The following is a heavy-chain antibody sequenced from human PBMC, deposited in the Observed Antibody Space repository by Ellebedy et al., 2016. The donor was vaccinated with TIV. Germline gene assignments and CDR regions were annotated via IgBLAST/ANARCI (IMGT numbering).Heavy chain of an antibody. V-gene: IGHV1-18*04. CDR3: ARDQREQQLASLNWFDP. CDR2: ISAYNGNT. Sequence: AASVKVSCKASGYTFTSYGISWVRQAPGQGLEWMGWISAYNGNTNYAQKLQGRVTMTTDTSTSTAYMELRSLRSDDTAVYYCARDQREQQLASLNWFDPWGQGTLVTVSS. CDR1: GYTFTSYG. J-gene: IGHJ5*02. D-gene: IGHD6-13*01.